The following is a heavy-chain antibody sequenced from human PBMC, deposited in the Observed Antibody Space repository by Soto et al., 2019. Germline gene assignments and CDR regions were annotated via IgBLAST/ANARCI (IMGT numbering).Heavy chain of an antibody. CDR1: GGTFSSYA. CDR3: ARVELELRSDRPGGMDV. CDR2: IIPIFGTA. D-gene: IGHD1-7*01. J-gene: IGHJ6*02. V-gene: IGHV1-69*12. Sequence: QVQLVQSGAEVKKPGSSVKVSCKASGGTFSSYAISWVRQAPGQGLEWMGGIIPIFGTANYAQKFQGRVTITADESTSTAYMELSSLRSEDTAVYYCARVELELRSDRPGGMDVWGQGTTVTVSS.